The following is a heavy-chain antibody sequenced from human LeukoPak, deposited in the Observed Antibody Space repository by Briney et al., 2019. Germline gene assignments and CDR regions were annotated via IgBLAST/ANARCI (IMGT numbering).Heavy chain of an antibody. CDR3: ASCVGVGGDYVFDY. CDR1: GASMSSSSYY. J-gene: IGHJ4*02. CDR2: IYYSGST. D-gene: IGHD4-17*01. V-gene: IGHV4-39*07. Sequence: MTSETLSLTCTVSGASMSSSSYYWGWIRQPPGKGLEWIGSIYYSGSTYSNPSLKSRVIILVDTSKNQFSLKLGSVTAADTAVYYCASCVGVGGDYVFDYWGQGTLVTVSS.